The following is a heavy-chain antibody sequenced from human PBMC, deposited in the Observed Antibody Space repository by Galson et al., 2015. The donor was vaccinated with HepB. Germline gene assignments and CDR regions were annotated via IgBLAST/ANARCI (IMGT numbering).Heavy chain of an antibody. CDR1: GASMVNSIYF. V-gene: IGHV4-39*07. CDR2: IFHSGDT. Sequence: TCNVSGASMVNSIYFWGWIRQPPGKGLEYIGSIFHSGDTYHNPSLKSRLTISIDTSKNQFSLRLTSVTAADTAVYYCARDPRTGWSFDYWGRGILVTVSS. D-gene: IGHD6-19*01. J-gene: IGHJ4*02. CDR3: ARDPRTGWSFDY.